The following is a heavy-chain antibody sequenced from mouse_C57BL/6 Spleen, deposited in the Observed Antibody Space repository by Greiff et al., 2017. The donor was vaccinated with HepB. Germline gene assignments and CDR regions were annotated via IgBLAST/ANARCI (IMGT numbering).Heavy chain of an antibody. CDR1: GYSITSGYD. CDR3: ARAGLRRNYFDY. V-gene: IGHV3-1*01. D-gene: IGHD2-4*01. Sequence: EVQRVESGPGMVKPSQSLSLTCTVTGYSITSGYDWHWIRHFPGNKLEWMGYISYSGSTNYNPSLKSRISITHDTSKNHFFLKLNSVTTEDTATYYCARAGLRRNYFDYWGQGTTLTVSS. CDR2: ISYSGST. J-gene: IGHJ2*01.